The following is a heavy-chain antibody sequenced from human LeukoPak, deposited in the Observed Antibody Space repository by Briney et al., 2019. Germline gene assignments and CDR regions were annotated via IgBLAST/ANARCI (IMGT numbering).Heavy chain of an antibody. CDR3: ARVWEVQYYFDH. V-gene: IGHV3-30-3*01. CDR2: ISDDGVKK. Sequence: QPGRSLRLSCAASRFTFSSYYMYWVRQAPGKGLEWVAFISDDGVKKYYADSVKGRFSISRDNYKKTLYLQMDSLRAEDTAVYYCARVWEVQYYFDHWGQGTLVTVSS. J-gene: IGHJ4*02. CDR1: RFTFSSYY. D-gene: IGHD1-26*01.